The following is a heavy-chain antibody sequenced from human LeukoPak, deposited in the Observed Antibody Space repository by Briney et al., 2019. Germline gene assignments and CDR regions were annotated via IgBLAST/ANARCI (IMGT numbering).Heavy chain of an antibody. CDR3: AREITMVRGVRAFDY. CDR2: IYYSGST. CDR1: GGSISSYY. V-gene: IGHV4-59*01. J-gene: IGHJ4*02. Sequence: PSETLSLTCTVFGGSISSYYWSWIRQPPGKGLEWIGYIYYSGSTNYNPSLKSRVTISVDTSKNQFSLKLSSVTAADTAVYYCAREITMVRGVRAFDYWGQGTLVTVSS. D-gene: IGHD3-10*01.